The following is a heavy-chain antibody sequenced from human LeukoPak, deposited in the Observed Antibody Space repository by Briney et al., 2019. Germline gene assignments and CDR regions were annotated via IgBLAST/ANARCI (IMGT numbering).Heavy chain of an antibody. Sequence: GRSLRLSCAASGFTFDDYAMHWVRQAPGKGLEWVSGISWNSGSIGYADSVKGRFTISRDNAKNSLYLQMNSLRAEDTALYYCAKAITMVRGVIHPYGAFDIWGQGTMVTVSS. J-gene: IGHJ3*02. CDR3: AKAITMVRGVIHPYGAFDI. D-gene: IGHD3-10*01. CDR2: ISWNSGSI. CDR1: GFTFDDYA. V-gene: IGHV3-9*01.